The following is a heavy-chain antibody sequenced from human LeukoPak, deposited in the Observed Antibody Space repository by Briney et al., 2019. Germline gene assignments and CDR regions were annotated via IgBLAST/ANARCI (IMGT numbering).Heavy chain of an antibody. V-gene: IGHV3-7*03. J-gene: IGHJ4*02. Sequence: GGSLRLSCEASGFSFSRYWMSWVRQAPGKGLEWVANINEGGNGRYYVGSVKGRFTISRDNAKNSLFLQMNDLRGDDRAVYYCVRVGKNGWQNDYWGQGTLVTVSS. D-gene: IGHD6-19*01. CDR3: VRVGKNGWQNDY. CDR2: INEGGNGR. CDR1: GFSFSRYW.